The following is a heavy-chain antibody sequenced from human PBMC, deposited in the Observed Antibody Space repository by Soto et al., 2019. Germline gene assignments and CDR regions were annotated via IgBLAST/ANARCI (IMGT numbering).Heavy chain of an antibody. J-gene: IGHJ4*02. CDR3: SGAKTGDY. D-gene: IGHD3-3*01. CDR1: GFTFSNYA. Sequence: QVQLVESGGGVVQPGRSLRLSCAASGFTFSNYAMHWVRQAPGKGLEWVAVMSYDGSNKYYAASVKGRFTISRDNSKNPLYLQLDSRGAEETPRYCCSGAKTGDYWGQGTLVTVSS. CDR2: MSYDGSNK. V-gene: IGHV3-30-3*01.